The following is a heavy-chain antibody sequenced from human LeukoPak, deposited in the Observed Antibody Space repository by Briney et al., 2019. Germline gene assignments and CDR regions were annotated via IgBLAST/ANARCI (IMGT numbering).Heavy chain of an antibody. V-gene: IGHV3-33*01. CDR3: ARSYSSGWSERSYFDY. CDR2: IWYDGSNK. Sequence: PGGSLRLSCAASGFTFSSYGMHWVRQAPGKGLEWVAVIWYDGSNKYYADSVKGRFTISRDNSKNTLYLQVNSLRAEDTAVYYCARSYSSGWSERSYFDYWGQGTLVTVSS. J-gene: IGHJ4*02. CDR1: GFTFSSYG. D-gene: IGHD6-19*01.